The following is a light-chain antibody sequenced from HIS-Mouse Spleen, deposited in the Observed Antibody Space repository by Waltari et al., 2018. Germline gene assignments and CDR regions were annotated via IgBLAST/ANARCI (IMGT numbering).Light chain of an antibody. CDR2: EDS. J-gene: IGLJ2*01. V-gene: IGLV3-10*01. Sequence: SYELTQPPSVSVSPGQTARITCSGHAWPKQYAYLYQQKSGQAPVLVIYEDSKRPSGIPERFSGSSSGTMATLTISGAQVEDEADYYCYSTDSSGNHRVFGGGTKLTVL. CDR1: AWPKQY. CDR3: YSTDSSGNHRV.